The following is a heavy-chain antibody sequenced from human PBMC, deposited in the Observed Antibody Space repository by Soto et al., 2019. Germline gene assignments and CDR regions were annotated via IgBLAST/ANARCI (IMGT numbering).Heavy chain of an antibody. CDR2: ISGSGGTT. Sequence: EVQLLESGGGLVQPGRSLRLSCAASGFTVSSYAMSWVRQAPGKGLEWVSAISGSGGTTYYAASVKGRFTISRDNSKNTLFLQMNSLSAEDTAVYYCAKFFVETGGSSGWPWTFHYWGQGTLVTVSS. J-gene: IGHJ4*02. CDR3: AKFFVETGGSSGWPWTFHY. V-gene: IGHV3-23*01. D-gene: IGHD6-25*01. CDR1: GFTVSSYA.